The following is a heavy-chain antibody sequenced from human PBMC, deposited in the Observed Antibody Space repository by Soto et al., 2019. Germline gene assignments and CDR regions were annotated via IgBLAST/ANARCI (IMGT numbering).Heavy chain of an antibody. J-gene: IGHJ4*02. CDR1: GYTCIGYY. CDR2: INPSGGST. V-gene: IGHV1-46*01. D-gene: IGHD1-26*01. CDR3: ARAASVGRKLDY. Sequence: ASVKVSCKASGYTCIGYYIHWVQRAPGPGLEWMGIINPSGGSTNYAQKFQGRVTMTRDTSTSTMYMELSSLRSEDTAVYFSARAASVGRKLDYWGQGSQVTVTS.